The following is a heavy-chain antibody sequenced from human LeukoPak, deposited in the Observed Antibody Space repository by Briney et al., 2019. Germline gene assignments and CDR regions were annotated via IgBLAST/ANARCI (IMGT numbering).Heavy chain of an antibody. CDR3: VKDFYGSGLYYYYGMDV. J-gene: IGHJ6*02. D-gene: IGHD3-10*01. Sequence: GGSLRLSCAASGFTFSSYGMHWVRQAPGKGLEWVAVISYDGSNKYYADSVKGRFTISRDNSKNTLYLQMNSLRTEDTAVYYCVKDFYGSGLYYYYGMDVWGQGTTVTVSS. CDR2: ISYDGSNK. V-gene: IGHV3-30*18. CDR1: GFTFSSYG.